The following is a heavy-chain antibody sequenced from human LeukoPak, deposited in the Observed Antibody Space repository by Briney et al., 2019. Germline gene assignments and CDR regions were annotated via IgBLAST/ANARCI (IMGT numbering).Heavy chain of an antibody. Sequence: PGGSLRLSCAASGFTFSSYAMSWVRQAPGKGLVWVSAISGSGGSTYYADSVKGRFTISRDNSKNTLYLQMNSLRAEDTAVYYCAKDLGFSGLGYAMDVWGQGTTVTVSS. CDR2: ISGSGGST. CDR1: GFTFSSYA. V-gene: IGHV3-23*01. J-gene: IGHJ6*02. D-gene: IGHD3-10*01. CDR3: AKDLGFSGLGYAMDV.